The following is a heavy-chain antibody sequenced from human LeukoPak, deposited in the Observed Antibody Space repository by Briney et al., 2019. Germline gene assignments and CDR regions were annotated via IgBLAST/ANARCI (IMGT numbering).Heavy chain of an antibody. Sequence: ASVKVSCKASGYTFMNYYLHWVRQAPGQGLEWLGIISPGGTSATYAQEFWGRVTMTTDTSTSTVYMELRSLRSDDTAVYYCARASFSDYYDRSGHYDYWGQGTLITVSS. CDR2: ISPGGTSA. CDR3: ARASFSDYYDRSGHYDY. J-gene: IGHJ4*02. CDR1: GYTFMNYY. D-gene: IGHD3-22*01. V-gene: IGHV1-46*01.